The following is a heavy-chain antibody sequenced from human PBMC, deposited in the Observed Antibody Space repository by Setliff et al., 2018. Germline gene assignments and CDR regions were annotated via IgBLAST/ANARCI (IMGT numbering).Heavy chain of an antibody. CDR1: GYTFSHSG. D-gene: IGHD1-20*01. CDR2: ISAYTGNT. J-gene: IGHJ6*02. CDR3: AKGGNITRETYYYYGMDV. V-gene: IGHV1-18*01. Sequence: ASVKVSCKASGYTFSHSGITWVRQAPGQGLEWMGWISAYTGNTNYAPKLQGRVTMTTDASTSTAYMELRGLTSDDTAVYYCAKGGNITRETYYYYGMDVWGQGTTVTVSS.